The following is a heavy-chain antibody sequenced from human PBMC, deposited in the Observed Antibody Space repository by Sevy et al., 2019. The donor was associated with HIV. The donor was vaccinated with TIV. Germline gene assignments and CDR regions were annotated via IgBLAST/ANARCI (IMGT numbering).Heavy chain of an antibody. J-gene: IGHJ4*02. CDR1: GFIFNSYA. V-gene: IGHV3-23*01. CDR2: ISGSGGST. Sequence: GGSLRLSCAASGFIFNSYAMSCVRQGPGKGLEWVSTISGSGGSTYYPDSMKGRFTISRDNFKNTLYLEINSLTADDTAVYYCAKGYGSGSPPDYWGQGTLVTVSS. CDR3: AKGYGSGSPPDY. D-gene: IGHD3-10*01.